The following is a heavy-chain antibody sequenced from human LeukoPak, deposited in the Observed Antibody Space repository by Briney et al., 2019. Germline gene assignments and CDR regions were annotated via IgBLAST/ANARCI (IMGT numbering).Heavy chain of an antibody. CDR1: GFPFSSHG. Sequence: GGSLRLSCAGSGFPFSSHGMNWVRQAPGKGLEWVSGISPGGPTYYADSVKGRFSISRDSSKNMLYLQMNSLRAEDTAVYYCARNRNDYGDYVYDYWGQGTLVTVSS. CDR2: ISPGGPT. J-gene: IGHJ4*02. CDR3: ARNRNDYGDYVYDY. D-gene: IGHD4-17*01. V-gene: IGHV3-23*01.